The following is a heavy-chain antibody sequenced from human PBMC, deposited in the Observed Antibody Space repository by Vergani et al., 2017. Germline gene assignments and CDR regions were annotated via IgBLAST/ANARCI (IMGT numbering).Heavy chain of an antibody. J-gene: IGHJ2*01. CDR1: GFTFSSYG. CDR2: ISSSSSYI. Sequence: VQLVESGGGVVQPGRSLRLSCAASGFTFSSYGMHWVRQAPGKGLEWVSSISSSSSYIYYADSVKGRFTISRDNAKNSLYLQMNSLRAEDTAVYYCARASPGIAAAHYWYFDLWGRGTLVTVSS. D-gene: IGHD6-13*01. CDR3: ARASPGIAAAHYWYFDL. V-gene: IGHV3-21*01.